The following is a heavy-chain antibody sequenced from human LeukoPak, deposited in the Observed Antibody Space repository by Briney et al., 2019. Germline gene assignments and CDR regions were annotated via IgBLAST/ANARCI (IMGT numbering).Heavy chain of an antibody. J-gene: IGHJ4*02. CDR1: GGTFSSYA. V-gene: IGHV1-69*13. CDR3: ARDSPNCSSTSCYADY. D-gene: IGHD2-2*01. Sequence: GASVKVSCKASGGTFSSYAISWVRQAPGQGLEWMGGIIPIFGTANYAQKFQGRVTITADESTSTAYMELSSLRSEDTAVYYCARDSPNCSSTSCYADYWGQGTLVTVSS. CDR2: IIPIFGTA.